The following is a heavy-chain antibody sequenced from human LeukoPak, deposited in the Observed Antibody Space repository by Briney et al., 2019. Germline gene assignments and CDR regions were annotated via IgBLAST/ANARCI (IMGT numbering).Heavy chain of an antibody. J-gene: IGHJ6*03. CDR1: GFTFSSYA. CDR3: ARTERTWQRFLEWPGVYYYYYMDV. D-gene: IGHD3-3*01. Sequence: GGSLRLSCAASGFTFSSYAMSWVRQAPGKGLEWVSAISGSGGSTGYADSVKGRFTISRDNAKNSLYLQMNSLRAEDTALYYCARTERTWQRFLEWPGVYYYYYMDVWGKGTTVTVSS. V-gene: IGHV3-20*04. CDR2: ISGSGGST.